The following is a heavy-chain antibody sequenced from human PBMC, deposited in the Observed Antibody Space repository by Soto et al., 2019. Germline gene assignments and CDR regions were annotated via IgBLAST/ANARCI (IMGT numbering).Heavy chain of an antibody. CDR1: GFTFSGYE. V-gene: IGHV3-48*03. CDR3: ARDRGAAYYYYGMDV. J-gene: IGHJ6*02. Sequence: PGGSLRLSCAASGFTFSGYEMNWVRQAPGKGLEWVSYISSSGSTIYYADSVKGRFTISRDNAKNSLYLQMNSLRAEDTAVYYCARDRGAAYYYYGMDVWGQGTTVTVSS. CDR2: ISSSGSTI.